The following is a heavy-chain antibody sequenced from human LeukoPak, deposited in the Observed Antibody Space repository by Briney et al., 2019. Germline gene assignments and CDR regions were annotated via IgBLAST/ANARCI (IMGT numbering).Heavy chain of an antibody. CDR2: IFYSGST. CDR1: GGSISTNSYS. D-gene: IGHD3-22*01. V-gene: IGHV4-39*01. Sequence: SETLSLTCTVSGGSISTNSYSWGWIRQPPGKGLEWIGNIFYSGSTYYNPSLKSRVTISVDTSKNQFSLKLSSVTAADTAVYYCARHGNYYDTSQSDPWGQGTLVTVSS. CDR3: ARHGNYYDTSQSDP. J-gene: IGHJ5*02.